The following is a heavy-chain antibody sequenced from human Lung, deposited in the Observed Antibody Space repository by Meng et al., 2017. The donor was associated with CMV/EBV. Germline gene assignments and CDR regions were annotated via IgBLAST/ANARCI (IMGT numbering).Heavy chain of an antibody. CDR3: ARDVSPRSSAYFAIYYFYALDV. CDR2: ISSSGTYI. V-gene: IGHV3-21*01. Sequence: GESLKISCAASGFTFSSYSMNWVRQAPGKGLEWVSSISSSGTYIYYADSVKGRFTISRDNAQNSLYLQMNSLRPEDTAVYYCARDVSPRSSAYFAIYYFYALDVWGQGTTVTVSS. CDR1: GFTFSSYS. J-gene: IGHJ6*02. D-gene: IGHD2-21*01.